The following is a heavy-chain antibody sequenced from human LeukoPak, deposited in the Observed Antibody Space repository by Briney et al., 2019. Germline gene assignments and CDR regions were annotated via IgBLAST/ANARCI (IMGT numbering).Heavy chain of an antibody. CDR3: ARGGGWFGELRGYFQH. Sequence: SETLSLTCAVYGGSFRGYYWSWIRQPPGKGLEGIGEINHSGSTNYNPSLKSRVTISVDTSKNQFSLKLSSVTAADTAVYYCARGGGWFGELRGYFQHWGQGTLVTVSS. V-gene: IGHV4-34*01. D-gene: IGHD3-10*01. CDR1: GGSFRGYY. J-gene: IGHJ1*01. CDR2: INHSGST.